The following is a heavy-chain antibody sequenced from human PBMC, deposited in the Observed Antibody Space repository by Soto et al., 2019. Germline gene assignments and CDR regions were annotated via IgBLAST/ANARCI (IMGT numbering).Heavy chain of an antibody. CDR1: DGSFSDYY. D-gene: IGHD2-21*01. CDR3: ARGKFGFSYYYYYHLDV. Sequence: SETLSLTCAVHDGSFSDYYWTWIRQSPGKGLEWIGEINHSGRTSYKSSLKSRVTISIDTSENQFSLKMTSVTASDTAVYYCARGKFGFSYYYYYHLDVWGKGTTVTVSS. J-gene: IGHJ6*03. V-gene: IGHV4-34*01. CDR2: INHSGRT.